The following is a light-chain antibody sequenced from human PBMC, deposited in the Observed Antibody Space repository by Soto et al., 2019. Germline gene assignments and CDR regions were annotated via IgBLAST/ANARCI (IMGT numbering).Light chain of an antibody. CDR3: AAWDDSLSGAV. CDR1: GSNIGSHT. CDR2: SND. Sequence: QSVLTQPPSASGTPGQRVTISCSGSGSNIGSHTVSWYQQLPGTAPNLLIYSNDQRPSGVPDRFSGSKSGTSASLAISGLQSVDEADYYCAAWDDSLSGAVFGGGTKLTVL. V-gene: IGLV1-44*01. J-gene: IGLJ7*01.